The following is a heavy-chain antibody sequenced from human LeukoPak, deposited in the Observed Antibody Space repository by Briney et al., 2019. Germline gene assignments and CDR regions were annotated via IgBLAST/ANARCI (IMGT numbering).Heavy chain of an antibody. D-gene: IGHD5-18*01. CDR1: GDTFSSYA. Sequence: SVKVSCKASGDTFSSYAISWVRQAPGQGLEWMGRIIPIFGTANYAQKFQGRVTITTDDSTSTAYMELSSLRSEDTAVYYCASGGYSYGPYYFDYWGQGTLVTVSS. CDR2: IIPIFGTA. CDR3: ASGGYSYGPYYFDY. J-gene: IGHJ4*02. V-gene: IGHV1-69*05.